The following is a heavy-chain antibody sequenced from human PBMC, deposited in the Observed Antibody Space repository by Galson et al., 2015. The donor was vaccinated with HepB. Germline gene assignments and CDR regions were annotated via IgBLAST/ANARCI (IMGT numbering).Heavy chain of an antibody. V-gene: IGHV3-23*01. J-gene: IGHJ4*02. CDR3: AKPLTRFSIAVAGTGFDY. CDR1: GFTFSSYA. D-gene: IGHD6-19*01. CDR2: ISGSGGST. Sequence: SLRLSCAASGFTFSSYAMSWVRQAPGKGLEWVSAISGSGGSTYYADSVKGRFTISRDNSKNTLYLQMNSLRAEDTAVYYCAKPLTRFSIAVAGTGFDYWGQGTLVTVSS.